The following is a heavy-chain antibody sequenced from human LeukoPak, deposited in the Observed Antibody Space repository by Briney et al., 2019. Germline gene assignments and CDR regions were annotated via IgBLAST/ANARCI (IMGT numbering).Heavy chain of an antibody. CDR2: ISGICTST. CDR1: GFTFSSYA. Sequence: GGSLRLSCAASGFTFSSYAMSWVRQAPAHVLELVSAISGICTSTYYANSVNGRFTISRDNSKNTLYLRMNSMRAEDTAVYYCARFLVRGVIYFDYWGQGTLVTVSS. CDR3: ARFLVRGVIYFDY. V-gene: IGHV3-23*01. D-gene: IGHD3-10*01. J-gene: IGHJ4*02.